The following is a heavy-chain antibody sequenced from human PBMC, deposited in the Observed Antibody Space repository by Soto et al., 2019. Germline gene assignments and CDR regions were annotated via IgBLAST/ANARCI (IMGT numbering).Heavy chain of an antibody. D-gene: IGHD2-2*02. CDR1: VGSRVTCG. CDR3: ARTRIPSTAATSDP. J-gene: IGHJ5*02. Sequence: PSETRSLTWTVAVGSRVTCGGSWIEEPPGKGLEWIVYMSYSGSSNYNPSLKSRVTMSVDTSKNQVSLKLSSVTAADTAVYYCARTRIPSTAATSDPRGQGTPVPVSP. V-gene: IGHV4-59*01. CDR2: MSYSGSS.